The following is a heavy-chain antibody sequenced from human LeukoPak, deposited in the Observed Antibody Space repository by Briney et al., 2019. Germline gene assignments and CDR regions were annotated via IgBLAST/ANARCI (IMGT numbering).Heavy chain of an antibody. D-gene: IGHD2-2*01. CDR1: GYTLTAYY. J-gene: IGHJ4*02. Sequence: ASVKVSCKASGYTLTAYYIYWVRQAPGQGLEWMGSINPNGGGTNYAQKVQGRVTITRDTSIHTAYMELSRLRSDDSSVYYCATEVVPAAIAYWGERTLVPLSS. V-gene: IGHV1-2*02. CDR3: ATEVVPAAIAY. CDR2: INPNGGGT.